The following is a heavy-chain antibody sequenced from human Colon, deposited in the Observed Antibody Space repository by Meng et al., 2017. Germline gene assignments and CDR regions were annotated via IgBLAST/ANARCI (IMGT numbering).Heavy chain of an antibody. J-gene: IGHJ5*02. CDR2: ISTDTGKP. Sequence: QVQLVQSGSELKKPGASVKVSCKASGYTFTTYGINWVRQAPGQGLEWMGWISTDTGKPTYAQGFTGRYVFSLDTSVSTAYLQISSLKAEDTAVYFCVRVITMTGVNWFDPWGQGTLVTVSS. V-gene: IGHV7-4-1*02. CDR3: VRVITMTGVNWFDP. CDR1: GYTFTTYG. D-gene: IGHD3-9*01.